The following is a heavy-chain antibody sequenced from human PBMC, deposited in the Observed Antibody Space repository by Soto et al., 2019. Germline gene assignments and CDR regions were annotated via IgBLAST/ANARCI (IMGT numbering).Heavy chain of an antibody. CDR3: ARGQIVVVAATYYYYGMDV. Sequence: SETLSLTCTVSGGSISSGGYYWSWIRQHPGKGLEWIGYIYYSGSTYYNPSLKSRVTISVDTSKNQFSLKLSSVTAAATAVYYCARGQIVVVAATYYYYGMDVWGQGTTVTVSS. J-gene: IGHJ6*02. V-gene: IGHV4-31*03. CDR2: IYYSGST. D-gene: IGHD2-15*01. CDR1: GGSISSGGYY.